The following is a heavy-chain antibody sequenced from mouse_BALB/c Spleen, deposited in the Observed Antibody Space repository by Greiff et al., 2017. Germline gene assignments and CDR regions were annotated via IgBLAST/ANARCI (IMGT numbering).Heavy chain of an antibody. CDR1: GFTFSNYW. J-gene: IGHJ2*01. CDR3: TRGLRPYYFDY. CDR2: IRLKSNNYAT. Sequence: EVQVVESGGGLVQPGGSMKLSCVASGFTFSNYWMNWVRQSPEKGLEWVAEIRLKSNNYATHYAESVKGRFTISRDDSKSSVYLQMNNLRAEDTGIYYCTRGLRPYYFDYWGQGTTLTVSS. V-gene: IGHV6-6*02. D-gene: IGHD1-2*01.